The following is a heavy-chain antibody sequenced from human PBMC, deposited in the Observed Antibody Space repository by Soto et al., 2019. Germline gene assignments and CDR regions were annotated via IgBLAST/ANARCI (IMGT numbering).Heavy chain of an antibody. CDR3: AKDEGRWLSYLDL. J-gene: IGHJ2*01. Sequence: QAQLVESGGGAVQPGTSLRLSCAASELSFSTYGMHWVPQAPGKGPEWVAVITDDGSGKWYADSVKGRFTISRDNSENTLYLQMNSLRPEDSALYYCAKDEGRWLSYLDLWGRGTLVIVSS. V-gene: IGHV3-30*18. D-gene: IGHD5-12*01. CDR2: ITDDGSGK. CDR1: ELSFSTYG.